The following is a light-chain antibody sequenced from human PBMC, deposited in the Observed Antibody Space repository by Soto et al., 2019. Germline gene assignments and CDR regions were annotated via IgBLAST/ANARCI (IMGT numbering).Light chain of an antibody. V-gene: IGLV1-40*01. CDR3: QSYDSSLSGYV. Sequence: QSVLTRPPSVSGAPGQRVTISCTGSSSNIGTGYDVHWYQQLPGTAPKLLIYGNTNRPSGVPDRVSGSKSGTSASLAITGLQAEDEADYYCQSYDSSLSGYVFGTGTKVTVL. J-gene: IGLJ1*01. CDR1: SSNIGTGYD. CDR2: GNT.